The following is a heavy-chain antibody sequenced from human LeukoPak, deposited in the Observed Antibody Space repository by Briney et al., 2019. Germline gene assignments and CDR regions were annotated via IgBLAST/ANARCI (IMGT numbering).Heavy chain of an antibody. J-gene: IGHJ6*02. CDR1: GFTFTSHD. V-gene: IGHV1-8*01. Sequence: ASVKVSCKASGFTFTSHDYNWVRQATGQGLEWMGWMNPNSGNTGYAQKFQGRVTMTRDTSITTVYMELSSLTSEDTAVYYCALIVVVPATPRDYYYYYGMDVWGQGTTVTVSS. CDR3: ALIVVVPATPRDYYYYYGMDV. CDR2: MNPNSGNT. D-gene: IGHD2-2*01.